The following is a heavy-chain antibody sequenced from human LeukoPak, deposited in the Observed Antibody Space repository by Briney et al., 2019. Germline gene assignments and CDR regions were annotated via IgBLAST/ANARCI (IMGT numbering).Heavy chain of an antibody. CDR2: ISAYNGNT. V-gene: IGHV1-18*01. CDR1: GYTFTSDG. Sequence: ASVKVSCKASGYTFTSDGISWVRQAPGQGLEWMGWISAYNGNTNYAQKLQGRITMTTDTSTSTAYMDLRSLRSDDTAVYYCARDYYDSSGYLRDYWGQGTLVTVSS. J-gene: IGHJ4*02. CDR3: ARDYYDSSGYLRDY. D-gene: IGHD3-22*01.